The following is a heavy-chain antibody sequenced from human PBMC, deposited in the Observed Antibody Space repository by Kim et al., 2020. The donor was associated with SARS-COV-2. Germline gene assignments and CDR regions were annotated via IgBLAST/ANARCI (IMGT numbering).Heavy chain of an antibody. CDR1: GFTFSIYW. V-gene: IGHV3-74*01. CDR3: VRGGAATPMAHED. D-gene: IGHD5-18*01. CDR2: INPDGSTT. Sequence: GGSLRLSCAASGFTFSIYWMHWVRQAPGKGLMWLSHINPDGSTTNYADSVKGRFTISRDNAKKTLYLQLNRLTAEDTAVYYCVRGGAATPMAHEDWGQGTLVPVSS. J-gene: IGHJ4*02.